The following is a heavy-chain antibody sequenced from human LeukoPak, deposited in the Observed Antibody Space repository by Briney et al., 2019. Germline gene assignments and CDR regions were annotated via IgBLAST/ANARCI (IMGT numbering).Heavy chain of an antibody. CDR3: ARVGREYSSSSPPDY. D-gene: IGHD6-6*01. Sequence: PGGSLRLSCAASGFTFSSYWMHWVRQVPGKGLVWVSRIDTGGSTILYADSVRGRFTISRDNAKNTLYLQMNSLRVEDTAMYHCARVGREYSSSSPPDYWGQGTLVTVSS. CDR2: IDTGGSTI. CDR1: GFTFSSYW. V-gene: IGHV3-74*01. J-gene: IGHJ4*02.